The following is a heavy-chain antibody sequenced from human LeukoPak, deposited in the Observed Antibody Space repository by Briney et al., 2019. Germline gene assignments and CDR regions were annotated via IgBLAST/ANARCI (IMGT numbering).Heavy chain of an antibody. CDR1: GGSISSYY. D-gene: IGHD1-14*01. CDR2: IYYSGST. V-gene: IGHV4-59*01. J-gene: IGHJ5*01. CDR3: ARSKIPVGARIDS. Sequence: KPSETLSLTCTVSGGSISSYYWSWIRQPPGKGLEWIGYIYYSGSTNYNPSLKSRVTISVDTSKNQFSLKLSSVTAADTAVYYCARSKIPVGARIDSWGQGTLVTVSS.